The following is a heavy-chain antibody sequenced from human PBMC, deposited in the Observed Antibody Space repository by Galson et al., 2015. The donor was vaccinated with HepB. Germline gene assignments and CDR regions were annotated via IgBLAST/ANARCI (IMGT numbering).Heavy chain of an antibody. Sequence: SLRLSCAASGFTFSSYAMHWVRQAPGKGLEWVAVISYDGSNKYYADSVKGRFTISRDNSKNTLYLQMNSLRAEDTAVYYCARDKPGSRGWSAWGYYFDYWGQGTLVTVSS. CDR3: ARDKPGSRGWSAWGYYFDY. CDR1: GFTFSSYA. V-gene: IGHV3-30-3*01. J-gene: IGHJ4*02. CDR2: ISYDGSNK. D-gene: IGHD6-19*01.